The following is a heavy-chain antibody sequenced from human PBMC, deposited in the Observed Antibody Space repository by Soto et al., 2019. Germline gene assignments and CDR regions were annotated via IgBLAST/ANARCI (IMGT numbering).Heavy chain of an antibody. V-gene: IGHV3-23*01. CDR2: VSSGGDVS. CDR3: VRSAITATTNWGAFDV. CDR1: GCTFSSFV. Sequence: GGSLRLSGAVSGCTFSSFVMNWVRLAPGKALEWVSTVSSGGDVSHYTDSVKGRFTISRDNSRRTLHLQMDTLRADDAPVYFCVRSAITATTNWGAFDVWGQGTVVTVAS. J-gene: IGHJ3*01. D-gene: IGHD1-20*01.